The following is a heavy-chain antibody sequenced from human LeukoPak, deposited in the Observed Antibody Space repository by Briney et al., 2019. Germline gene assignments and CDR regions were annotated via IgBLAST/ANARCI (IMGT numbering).Heavy chain of an antibody. V-gene: IGHV4-59*11. D-gene: IGHD3-16*01. CDR2: ISYSGST. Sequence: SETLSLTCTVSVGSNHSHYWGWVRQPPGKGLEWVGDISYSGSTNYNPSLKSRVTISVDTSKNQFSLKLSSVTAADTAVYYCARDLGHCWGQGTLVTVSS. CDR3: ARDLGHC. CDR1: VGSNHSHY. J-gene: IGHJ4*02.